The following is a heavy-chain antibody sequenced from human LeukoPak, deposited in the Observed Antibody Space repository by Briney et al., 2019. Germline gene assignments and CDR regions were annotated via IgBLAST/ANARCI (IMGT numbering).Heavy chain of an antibody. CDR3: ARDLSGYSDY. D-gene: IGHD2-15*01. V-gene: IGHV3-74*01. CDR1: GXTLSSYW. CDR2: ISDHGSIT. J-gene: IGHJ4*02. Sequence: GGSLRLSCAASGXTLSSYWMHWVRQAPGKGLVWVSRISDHGSITNYADSVKGRFTISRDTAKNTLYLEMNSLRAEDTAVYYCARDLSGYSDYWGQGTLVTVSS.